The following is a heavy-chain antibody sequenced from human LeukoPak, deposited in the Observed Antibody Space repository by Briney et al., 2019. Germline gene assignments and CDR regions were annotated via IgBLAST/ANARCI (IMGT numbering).Heavy chain of an antibody. J-gene: IGHJ4*02. CDR3: ARFVDTAMVVN. CDR2: IYHSGST. V-gene: IGHV4-38-2*02. Sequence: PSETLSLTCTVSGYSISSGYYWGWIRQPPGKGLEWIGSIYHSGSTYYNPSLKSRVTISVDTSKNQFSLKLSSVTAADTAVYYCARFVDTAMVVNWGQGTLVTVSS. CDR1: GYSISSGYY. D-gene: IGHD5-18*01.